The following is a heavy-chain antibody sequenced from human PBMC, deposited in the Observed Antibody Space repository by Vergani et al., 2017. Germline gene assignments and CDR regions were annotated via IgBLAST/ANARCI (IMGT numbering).Heavy chain of an antibody. CDR1: GGTFSSYT. CDR2: IIPILGIA. Sequence: QVQLVQSGAEVKKPGSSVKVSCKASGGTFSSYTISWVRQAPGQGLEWMGRIIPILGIANYAQKFQGRVTITADKSTSTAYMELSSLRSEDTAEYYCAIDPYRNYYGSGSYTTDRFYGMDVWGQGTTVTVSS. CDR3: AIDPYRNYYGSGSYTTDRFYGMDV. J-gene: IGHJ6*02. D-gene: IGHD3-10*01. V-gene: IGHV1-69*08.